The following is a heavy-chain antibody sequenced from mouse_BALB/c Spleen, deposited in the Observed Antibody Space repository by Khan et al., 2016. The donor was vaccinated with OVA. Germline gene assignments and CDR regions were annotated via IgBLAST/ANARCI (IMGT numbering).Heavy chain of an antibody. J-gene: IGHJ3*01. D-gene: IGHD2-1*01. CDR1: GFNIKDTY. CDR2: IDPPNDDS. Sequence: EVQLQESGAELVKPGASVKLSCSASGFNIKDTYIHWMKQRPEQGLEWIGRIDPPNDDSKYGPKFQAKATLTADKSSNTAYLQLSRLTSEDTAFYYGATRYGNPFAFWGQGTLVSVSA. V-gene: IGHV14-3*02. CDR3: ATRYGNPFAF.